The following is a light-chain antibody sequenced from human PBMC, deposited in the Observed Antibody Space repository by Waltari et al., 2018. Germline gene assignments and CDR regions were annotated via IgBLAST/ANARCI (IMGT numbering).Light chain of an antibody. V-gene: IGKV1D-12*01. Sequence: DIQMTQSPSSVSASVGDRVTITCRASQVISNWLAWYQQKPGKAPKLLIYATSSLQGGVPSRFSGSGSGTDFTLTISSLQPEDFATYYCQQYNSYSGYTFGQGTKLEIK. CDR3: QQYNSYSGYT. J-gene: IGKJ2*01. CDR1: QVISNW. CDR2: ATS.